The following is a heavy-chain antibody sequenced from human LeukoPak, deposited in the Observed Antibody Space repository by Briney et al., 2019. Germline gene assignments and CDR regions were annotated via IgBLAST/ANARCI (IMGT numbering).Heavy chain of an antibody. CDR3: AKWAYYDFWSGHYKSHFDS. J-gene: IGHJ4*02. V-gene: IGHV3-23*01. CDR2: IRDSGNGT. Sequence: GGSLRLSCVVSGFTFKNYAMSWVRQAPGKGLECVSSIRDSGNGTDYADSVKGRFTVSRDNSKNTLYLHMNALSAEDTAVYYCAKWAYYDFWSGHYKSHFDSWGQGTLVTVSP. CDR1: GFTFKNYA. D-gene: IGHD3-3*01.